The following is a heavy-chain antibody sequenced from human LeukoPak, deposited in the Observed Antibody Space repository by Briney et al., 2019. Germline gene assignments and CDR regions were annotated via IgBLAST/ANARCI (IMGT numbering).Heavy chain of an antibody. D-gene: IGHD2-15*01. CDR2: IYYSGST. J-gene: IGHJ6*02. Sequence: PSQTLSLTCTVSGGSISSGDYYWSWIRQPPGKGLEWIGYIYYSGSTYYNPSLKSRVTISEDTSKNQFFLKLSSVTAADTAVYYCARGRGGSCYSVCDYYYGMDVWGQGTTVTVSS. CDR1: GGSISSGDYY. CDR3: ARGRGGSCYSVCDYYYGMDV. V-gene: IGHV4-30-4*01.